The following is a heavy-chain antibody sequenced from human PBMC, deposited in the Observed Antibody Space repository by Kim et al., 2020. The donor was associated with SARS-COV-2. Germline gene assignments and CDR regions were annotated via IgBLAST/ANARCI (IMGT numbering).Heavy chain of an antibody. J-gene: IGHJ6*02. Sequence: SVKVSCKASGGTFSSYAISWVRQAPGQGLEWMGGIIPIFGTANYAQKFQGRVTITADESTSTAYMELSSLRSEDTAVYYCARDPVSAVGWGGYYGMEVWGQETTVTVSS. V-gene: IGHV1-69*13. CDR1: GGTFSSYA. CDR2: IIPIFGTA. CDR3: ARDPVSAVGWGGYYGMEV. D-gene: IGHD2-2*01.